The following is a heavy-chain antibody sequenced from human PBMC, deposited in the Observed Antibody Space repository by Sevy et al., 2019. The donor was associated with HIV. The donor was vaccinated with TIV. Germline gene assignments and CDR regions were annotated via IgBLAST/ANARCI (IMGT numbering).Heavy chain of an antibody. CDR3: AHGVAAAAPFDY. CDR2: ISYDGSNK. Sequence: GGSLRLSCAASGFTFSSYAMHWVRQAPGKGPEWVAVISYDGSNKYYADSVKGRFTISRDNSKNTLYLQMNSLRAEDTAVYYCAHGVAAAAPFDYWGQGTLVTVSS. CDR1: GFTFSSYA. D-gene: IGHD6-13*01. J-gene: IGHJ4*02. V-gene: IGHV3-30-3*01.